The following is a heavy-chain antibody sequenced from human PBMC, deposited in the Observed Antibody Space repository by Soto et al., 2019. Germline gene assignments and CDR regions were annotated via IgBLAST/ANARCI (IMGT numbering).Heavy chain of an antibody. J-gene: IGHJ4*02. CDR2: IYYSGST. CDR3: ARDKLGDSSGYYFDY. Sequence: SETLSLTCTVSGGSISSGDYYWSWIRQPPGKGLEWIGYIYYSGSTYYNPSLKSRVTISVDTSKNQFSLKLSSVTAADTAVYYCARDKLGDSSGYYFDYWGQGTLVTVSS. D-gene: IGHD3-22*01. CDR1: GGSISSGDYY. V-gene: IGHV4-30-4*01.